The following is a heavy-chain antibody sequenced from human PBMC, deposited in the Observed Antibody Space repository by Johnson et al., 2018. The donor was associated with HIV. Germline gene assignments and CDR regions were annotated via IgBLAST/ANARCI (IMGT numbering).Heavy chain of an antibody. J-gene: IGHJ3*02. V-gene: IGHV3-66*02. CDR3: AKDVGNYWPDAFDI. CDR1: GFTVSSNY. D-gene: IGHD3-3*01. CDR2: IYSGGNT. Sequence: VQLVESGGGLVQPGGSLRLSCAASGFTVSSNYMTWVRQAPGKGLEWVSVIYSGGNTYYVDSVRGRLTISRDNSQNTVYLQMNSLRTEDTAVYYCAKDVGNYWPDAFDIWGQGTMVTVSS.